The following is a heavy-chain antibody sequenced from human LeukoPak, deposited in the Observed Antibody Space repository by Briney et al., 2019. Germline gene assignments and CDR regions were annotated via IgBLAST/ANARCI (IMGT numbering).Heavy chain of an antibody. J-gene: IGHJ4*02. CDR3: AKDRDGYDSPLDD. V-gene: IGHV3-30*18. CDR1: GFTFSSYG. CDR2: ISYDGSNK. D-gene: IGHD5-24*01. Sequence: GGSLRLSCAAFGFTFSSYGMHWVRQAPGKGLEWVAVISYDGSNKYYADSVKGRFTISRDNSKNTLSLQMNSLRAEDTAVYYCAKDRDGYDSPLDDWGQGTLVTVSS.